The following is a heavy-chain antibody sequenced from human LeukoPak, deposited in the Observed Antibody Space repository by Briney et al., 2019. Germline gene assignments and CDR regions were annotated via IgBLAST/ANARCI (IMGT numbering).Heavy chain of an antibody. CDR3: ARDSRDGYTYDAFDY. V-gene: IGHV3-NL1*01. CDR2: IYSGGST. CDR1: GFTFSSYG. D-gene: IGHD5-24*01. Sequence: PGGSLRLSCAASGFTFSSYGMHWVRQAPGKGLEWVSVIYSGGSTYYAGSVRGRFTISRDTSQNTVFLQMNSLRAEDTAVYYCARDSRDGYTYDAFDYWGQGSVVNVAS. J-gene: IGHJ3*01.